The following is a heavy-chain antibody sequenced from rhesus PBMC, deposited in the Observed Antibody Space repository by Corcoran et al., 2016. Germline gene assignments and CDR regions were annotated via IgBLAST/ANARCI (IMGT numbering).Heavy chain of an antibody. CDR1: GYSCTSYW. D-gene: IGHD6-25*01. J-gene: IGHJ4*01. Sequence: EVQLVQSGAEVKRPGESLKISCRTSGYSCTSYWLSWVRQMPGKGLEWMGAIDPSDSESRSNPSFQGPFTISADKSITPAYLQWSRLKASDTATYYCAKGMGLAAAGPLDYWGQGVLVTVSS. CDR2: IDPSDSES. V-gene: IGHV5-20*01. CDR3: AKGMGLAAAGPLDY.